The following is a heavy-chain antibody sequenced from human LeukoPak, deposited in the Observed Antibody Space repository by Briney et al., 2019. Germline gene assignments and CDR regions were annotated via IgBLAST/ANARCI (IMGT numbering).Heavy chain of an antibody. D-gene: IGHD2-2*02. CDR2: ISGSGGST. J-gene: IGHJ6*02. CDR1: GFTFSSYA. V-gene: IGHV3-23*01. CDR3: ASDIVVVPAAISYYYGMDV. Sequence: GGSLRLSCAASGFTFSSYAMSWVRQAPGEGLEWVSAISGSGGSTYYADSVKGRFTISRDNSKNTLYLQMNSLRAEDTAVYYCASDIVVVPAAISYYYGMDVWGQGTTVTVSS.